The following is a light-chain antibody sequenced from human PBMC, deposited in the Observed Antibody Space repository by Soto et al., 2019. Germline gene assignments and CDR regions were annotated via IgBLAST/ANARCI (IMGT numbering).Light chain of an antibody. Sequence: QSALTQPASVSGSPGQSITISCTGSSSDVGGYNYVSWYQQHPGKAPKLMIYDVSNRPSGVSNRFSGSKSGNTASLTISGLQGEDEADYYCSSYTSRATHVFGTGTKLTVL. V-gene: IGLV2-14*01. CDR1: SSDVGGYNY. CDR2: DVS. J-gene: IGLJ1*01. CDR3: SSYTSRATHV.